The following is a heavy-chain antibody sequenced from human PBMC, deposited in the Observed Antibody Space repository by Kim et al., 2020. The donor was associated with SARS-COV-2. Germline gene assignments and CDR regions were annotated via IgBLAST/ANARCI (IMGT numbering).Heavy chain of an antibody. Sequence: YPDSVKGRSTNPRDKAKNSLYLQMNSRRAEDRAVYYCASSYSSGWYYFDYWGQGTLVTVSS. V-gene: IGHV3-11*04. D-gene: IGHD6-19*01. CDR3: ASSYSSGWYYFDY. J-gene: IGHJ4*02.